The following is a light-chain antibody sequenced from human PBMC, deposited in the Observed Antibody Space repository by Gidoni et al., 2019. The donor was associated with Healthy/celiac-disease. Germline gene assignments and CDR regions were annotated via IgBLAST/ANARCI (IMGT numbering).Light chain of an antibody. Sequence: DIALTQSPATLSLSPGNRANLSCRANQSVSSYLAWYRQKPGQAPRLLIDDASNRATGIPARFSGSGSGTDLTLTIRSLEPEDFAVYYCHQRSNRPLFGPGTKVDIK. J-gene: IGKJ3*01. CDR2: DAS. V-gene: IGKV3-11*01. CDR1: QSVSSY. CDR3: HQRSNRPL.